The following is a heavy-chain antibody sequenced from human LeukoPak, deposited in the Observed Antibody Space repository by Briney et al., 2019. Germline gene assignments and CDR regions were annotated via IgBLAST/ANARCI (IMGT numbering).Heavy chain of an antibody. CDR1: GFTVSSNY. CDR3: AKRGDSGACNDY. J-gene: IGHJ4*02. Sequence: GGSLRLSCAASGFTVSSNYMSWVRQAPGKGLEWVSVIYSGGSTYYADSVKGQFTIFRDNPKNTLYLQMNSLRAEDTALYYCAKRGDSGACNDYWGQGTLVTVSS. CDR2: IYSGGST. V-gene: IGHV3-53*01. D-gene: IGHD2-21*01.